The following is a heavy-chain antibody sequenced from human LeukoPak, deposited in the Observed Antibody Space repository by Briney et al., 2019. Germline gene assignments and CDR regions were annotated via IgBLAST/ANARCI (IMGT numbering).Heavy chain of an antibody. J-gene: IGHJ4*02. Sequence: GASVKVSCKASGGTFSSYAISWVRQAPGQGLEWMGGIIPIFGTANYAQKFQGRVTITADESTSTAYMELSSLGSEDTAVYYCARVGAVAGTGDYWGQGTLVTVSS. D-gene: IGHD6-19*01. V-gene: IGHV1-69*13. CDR2: IIPIFGTA. CDR3: ARVGAVAGTGDY. CDR1: GGTFSSYA.